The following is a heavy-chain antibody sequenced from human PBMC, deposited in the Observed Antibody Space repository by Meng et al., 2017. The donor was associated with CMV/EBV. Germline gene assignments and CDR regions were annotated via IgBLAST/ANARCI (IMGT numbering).Heavy chain of an antibody. CDR1: TFTLSNHD. CDR3: TKDQGISGYSMDV. V-gene: IGHV3-48*03. D-gene: IGHD3-3*01. CDR2: INRGDSVI. J-gene: IGHJ6*02. Sequence: GESLKISCSSSTFTLSNHDMNWVRQAPGKGLEWLSHINRGDSVIAYADSVRGRFTISRDIAKNSLYLQMNSLRVEDTALYYCTKDQGISGYSMDVWGQGTTVTV.